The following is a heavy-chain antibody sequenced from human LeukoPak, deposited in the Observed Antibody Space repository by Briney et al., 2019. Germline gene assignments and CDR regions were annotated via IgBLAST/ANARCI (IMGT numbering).Heavy chain of an antibody. Sequence: ASETLSLTCTVSGGSISSGSYYWSWIRQPAGKGLEWIGRFYTSGSTNYNPSLKSRVTISVDTSKNQFSLKLSSVTAADTAVYYCARYSSGWYYFDYWGQGTLVTVSS. CDR1: GGSISSGSYY. D-gene: IGHD6-19*01. J-gene: IGHJ4*02. V-gene: IGHV4-61*02. CDR3: ARYSSGWYYFDY. CDR2: FYTSGST.